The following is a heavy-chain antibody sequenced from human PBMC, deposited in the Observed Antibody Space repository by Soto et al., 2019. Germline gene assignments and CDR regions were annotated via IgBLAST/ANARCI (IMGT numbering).Heavy chain of an antibody. J-gene: IGHJ4*02. Sequence: EVQLVESGGGLVQPGGSLRLSCAVSGFTVGNNYMSWVRQAPGKGLEWVSLIYSGGTTNYADSVKGRFTISRDSSSNTVYLQMNSVKADDTAVYYCTRRAYPSDYWGQGTLVTVSS. D-gene: IGHD2-2*01. V-gene: IGHV3-66*01. CDR3: TRRAYPSDY. CDR2: IYSGGTT. CDR1: GFTVGNNY.